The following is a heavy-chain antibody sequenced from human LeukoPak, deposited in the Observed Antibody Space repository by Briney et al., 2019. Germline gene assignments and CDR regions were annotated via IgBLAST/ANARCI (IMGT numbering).Heavy chain of an antibody. J-gene: IGHJ4*02. CDR3: AHQGWLAYYFDY. D-gene: IGHD6-19*01. CDR1: DGSITNYDW. CDR2: IYWDDDK. V-gene: IGHV2-5*08. Sequence: TLSLTCTVSDGSITNYDWSWVRQPPGKALEWLALIYWDDDKRYSPSLKSRLTITKDTSKNQVVLTMTNMDPVDTATYYCAHQGWLAYYFDYWGQGTLVIVSS.